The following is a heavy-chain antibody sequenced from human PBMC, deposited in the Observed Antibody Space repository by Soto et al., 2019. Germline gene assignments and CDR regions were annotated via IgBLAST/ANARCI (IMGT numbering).Heavy chain of an antibody. CDR2: IIPIFGTA. Sequence: SVKVSCKASGGTFSSYAISWVRQAPGQGLEWMGGIIPIFGTANYAQKFQGRVTITADESTSTAYMELSSLRSEDTAVYYCATSMVYAMMASNYYGMDVWGQGPRVTVSS. D-gene: IGHD2-8*01. CDR3: ATSMVYAMMASNYYGMDV. CDR1: GGTFSSYA. V-gene: IGHV1-69*13. J-gene: IGHJ6*02.